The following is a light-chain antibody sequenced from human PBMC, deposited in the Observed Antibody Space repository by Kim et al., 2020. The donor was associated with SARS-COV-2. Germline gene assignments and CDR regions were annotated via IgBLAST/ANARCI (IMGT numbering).Light chain of an antibody. J-gene: IGKJ2*01. V-gene: IGKV2-30*02. CDR2: NIS. CDR1: QSLVHSDGNTY. CDR3: MQHTHWPRT. Sequence: QPASISCRSSQSLVHSDGNTYLSWFQQRPGQSPRRLIYNISNRDSGVPDRFSGSGSGTDFTLTIGRVEAEDVGVYYCMQHTHWPRTFGQGTKLEI.